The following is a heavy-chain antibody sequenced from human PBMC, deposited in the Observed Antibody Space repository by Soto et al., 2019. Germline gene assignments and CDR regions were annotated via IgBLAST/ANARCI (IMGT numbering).Heavy chain of an antibody. J-gene: IGHJ6*02. CDR1: GGSISSYY. CDR3: AREGYSSGYYYYYGMDV. D-gene: IGHD3-22*01. Sequence: SETLSLTCTFSGGSISSYYWSWFRKPQGKGQEWIGYIYYSGSTNYNPSLKSRVTISVDTSKNQFSLKLSSVTAADTAVYYCAREGYSSGYYYYYGMDVWGQGTTVTVSS. V-gene: IGHV4-59*01. CDR2: IYYSGST.